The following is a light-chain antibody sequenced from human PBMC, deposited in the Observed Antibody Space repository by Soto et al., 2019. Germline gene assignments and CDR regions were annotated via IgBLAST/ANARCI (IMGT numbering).Light chain of an antibody. CDR1: HSINTSF. Sequence: EVGLTQSQGTLSLSPGDRATLSCRASHSINTSFLAWFQQKPGQAPRLLIYAASTRATGIPDRFSGSASETDFTLTINRLEPEDSAVYYCQQYASAPFSLGPGTKVDIK. J-gene: IGKJ3*01. CDR2: AAS. CDR3: QQYASAPFS. V-gene: IGKV3-20*01.